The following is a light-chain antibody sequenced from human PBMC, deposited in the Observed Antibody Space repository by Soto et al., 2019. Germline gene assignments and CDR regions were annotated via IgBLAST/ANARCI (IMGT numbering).Light chain of an antibody. CDR2: DAS. Sequence: DIQMTQSPSTLSASVGDRVTITCRASQSISSWLAWYQQKPGKAPKLLIYDASNLQSGVPSRFSGSGSGTQFTLTISSLQPDDLATYYCQQYNTYSYTLRLGTK. J-gene: IGKJ2*01. CDR1: QSISSW. V-gene: IGKV1-5*01. CDR3: QQYNTYSYT.